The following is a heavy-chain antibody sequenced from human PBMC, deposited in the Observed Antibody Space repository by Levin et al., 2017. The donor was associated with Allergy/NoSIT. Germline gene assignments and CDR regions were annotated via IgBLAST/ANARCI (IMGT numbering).Heavy chain of an antibody. CDR1: GGSINNYY. Sequence: SETLSLTCNVSGGSINNYYWNWIRQSRGKGLEWIGYISYTGKTDHNPSLKSRVTISVDTSKNQFSLKLTSVTAADTAAYYCARDRRGSGSYWGVSYQYSALDVWGQGTTVTVSS. J-gene: IGHJ6*02. V-gene: IGHV4-59*01. D-gene: IGHD3-10*01. CDR3: ARDRRGSGSYWGVSYQYSALDV. CDR2: ISYTGKT.